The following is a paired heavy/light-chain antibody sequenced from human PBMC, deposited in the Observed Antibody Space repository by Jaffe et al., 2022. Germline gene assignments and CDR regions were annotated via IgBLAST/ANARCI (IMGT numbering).Heavy chain of an antibody. D-gene: IGHD1-26*01. V-gene: IGHV3-48*03. CDR3: ARILGWELPGAYDAFDI. Sequence: EVQLVESGGGLVQPGGSLRLSCAASGFTFSSYEMNWVRQAPGKGLEWVSYISSSGSTIYYADSVKGRFTISRDNAKNSLYLQMNSLRAEDTAVYYCARILGWELPGAYDAFDIWGQGTMVTVSS. CDR1: GFTFSSYE. J-gene: IGHJ3*02. CDR2: ISSSGSTI.
Light chain of an antibody. CDR3: QQSYSTPVT. CDR2: AAS. CDR1: QSISSY. J-gene: IGKJ4*01. Sequence: DIQMTQSPSSLSASVGDRVTITCRASQSISSYLNWYQQKPGKAPKLLIYAASSLQSGVPSRFSGSGSGTDFTLTISSLQPEDFATYYCQQSYSTPVTFGGGTKVEIK. V-gene: IGKV1-39*01.